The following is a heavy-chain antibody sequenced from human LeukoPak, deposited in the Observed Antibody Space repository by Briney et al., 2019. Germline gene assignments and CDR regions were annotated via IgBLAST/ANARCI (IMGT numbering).Heavy chain of an antibody. CDR1: GGSXSRSNW. CDR2: IHDTGST. CDR3: ATYYDILSGYTFDY. Sequence: TLSLTCTVSGGSXSRSNWWSWVRPPPGKGLEWIGEIHDTGSTNYNPPLKSRVTMSLDKSKNQFSLNLNSVTAADTAVYYCATYYDILSGYTFDYWGQGTLVAVSS. J-gene: IGHJ4*02. V-gene: IGHV4-4*02. D-gene: IGHD3-9*01.